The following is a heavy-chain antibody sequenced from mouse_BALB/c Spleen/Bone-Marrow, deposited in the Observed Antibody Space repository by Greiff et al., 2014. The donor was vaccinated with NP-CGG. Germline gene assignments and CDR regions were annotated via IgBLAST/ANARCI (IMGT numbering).Heavy chain of an antibody. CDR2: ITYDGSS. CDR3: ARDHYYGSSYLDY. CDR1: GYSITSGYY. D-gene: IGHD1-1*01. J-gene: IGHJ2*01. Sequence: EVQLQQSGPGLVKPSQSLSLTCSVTGYSITSGYYWNWIRQLPGNRLEWMGYITYDGSSNYNPSLKNRISITRDTSENQFFLKLNSVTTEDTATYYCARDHYYGSSYLDYWGQGTTLTVSS. V-gene: IGHV3-6*02.